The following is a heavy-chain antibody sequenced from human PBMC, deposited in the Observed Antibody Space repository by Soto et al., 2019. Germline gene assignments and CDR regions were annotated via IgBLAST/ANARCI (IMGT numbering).Heavy chain of an antibody. CDR2: INAGNGNT. J-gene: IGHJ6*02. CDR1: GYTFTSYA. CDR3: ARAPKRAYYDILTGSIPYYYYGMDV. Sequence: GASVKVSCKASGYTFTSYAMHWVRQAPGQRLEWMGWINAGNGNTKYSQKIQGRVTITRDTSASTAYMELSSLRSEDTAVYYCARAPKRAYYDILTGSIPYYYYGMDVWGQGTTVTVSS. V-gene: IGHV1-3*01. D-gene: IGHD3-9*01.